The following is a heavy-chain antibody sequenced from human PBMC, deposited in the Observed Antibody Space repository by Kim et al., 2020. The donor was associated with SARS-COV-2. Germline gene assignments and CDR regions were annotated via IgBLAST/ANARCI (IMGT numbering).Heavy chain of an antibody. CDR1: GGSISSSSCY. CDR3: ARHGKQQLVTFDY. V-gene: IGHV4-39*01. J-gene: IGHJ4*02. Sequence: SETLSLTCTVSGGSISSSSCYWGWIRQPPGKGLEWIVSIYYSGSTYYNPSLKSRVTISVDTSKNQFSLKLSSVTAADTALYYCARHGKQQLVTFDYWGQGTLVTVSS. D-gene: IGHD6-13*01. CDR2: IYYSGST.